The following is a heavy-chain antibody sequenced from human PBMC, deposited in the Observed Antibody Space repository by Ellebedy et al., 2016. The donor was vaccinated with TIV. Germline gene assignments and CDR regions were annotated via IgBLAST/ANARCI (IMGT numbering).Heavy chain of an antibody. V-gene: IGHV3-23*03. CDR3: TRDAAGNGGKLDY. CDR2: IFSAADGGET. CDR1: GISVRSYA. Sequence: PGGSLRLSCAASGISVRSYAMSWVRQAPGKGLEWVSVIFSAADGGETHYADSVKGRFTISRDSSKNTLYLQMNSLIAEDTAVYYVTRDAAGNGGKLDYWGQGALVTVSS. D-gene: IGHD4-23*01. J-gene: IGHJ4*02.